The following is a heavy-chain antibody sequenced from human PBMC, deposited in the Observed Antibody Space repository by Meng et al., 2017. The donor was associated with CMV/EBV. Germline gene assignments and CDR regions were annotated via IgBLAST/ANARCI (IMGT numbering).Heavy chain of an antibody. CDR3: TSEQLVRI. CDR1: GFTFGDYA. Sequence: GESLKISCTASGFTFGDYAMSWVRQAPGTGLEWVGFIRSKAYGGTTEYAASVKGRFTISRDDSKSIAYLQMNSLKTEDTAVYYCTSEQLVRIWGQGTLVTVSS. J-gene: IGHJ4*02. V-gene: IGHV3-49*04. D-gene: IGHD6-6*01. CDR2: IRSKAYGGTT.